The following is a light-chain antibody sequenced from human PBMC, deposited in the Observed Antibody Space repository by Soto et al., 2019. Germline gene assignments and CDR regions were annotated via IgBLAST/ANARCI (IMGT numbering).Light chain of an antibody. J-gene: IGKJ4*01. V-gene: IGKV3D-15*01. CDR1: ENVGTN. CDR2: GSS. CDR3: QQYNNWGLS. Sequence: IVLTQSPATLSVSPGERFTLSCRASENVGTNLAWYQQRPGQPPRLLIYGSSTRATGISATFSGSGSRTEFTLTISSLQSEDSAVYYCQQYNNWGLSFGGGTTVEIK.